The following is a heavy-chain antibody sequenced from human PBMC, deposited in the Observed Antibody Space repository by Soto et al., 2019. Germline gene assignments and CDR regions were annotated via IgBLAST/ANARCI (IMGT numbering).Heavy chain of an antibody. Sequence: PSETLSLTGAVSGDSINSSHWWIWVRQPPEKGLEWIGYISPSGNTTCNPSLTSRVTISDDKPKNLFCLQLTSVTAAATAVYYCAARQLWRRPWTDRRLDYWGQGTLVTVAS. CDR2: ISPSGNT. D-gene: IGHD2-21*01. V-gene: IGHV4-4*02. CDR3: AARQLWRRPWTDRRLDY. CDR1: GDSINSSHW. J-gene: IGHJ4*02.